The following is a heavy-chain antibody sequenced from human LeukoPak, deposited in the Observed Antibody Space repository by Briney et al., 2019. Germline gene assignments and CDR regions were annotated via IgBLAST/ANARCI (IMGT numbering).Heavy chain of an antibody. CDR1: GYTFTSYG. Sequence: GASVKVSCKASGYTFTSYGISWVRQAPGQGLEWMGWISAYNGNTNYAQKLQGRVTMTTDTSTSTAYMELRSLRSDDTAVYYCARAHSSSWYYYYYMDVWGKGTTVTVSS. D-gene: IGHD6-13*01. CDR2: ISAYNGNT. V-gene: IGHV1-18*01. CDR3: ARAHSSSWYYYYYMDV. J-gene: IGHJ6*03.